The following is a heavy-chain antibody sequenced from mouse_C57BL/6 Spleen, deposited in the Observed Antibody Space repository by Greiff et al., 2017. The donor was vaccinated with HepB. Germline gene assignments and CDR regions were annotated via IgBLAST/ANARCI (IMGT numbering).Heavy chain of an antibody. CDR3: ARGWLLRYFDY. D-gene: IGHD2-3*01. J-gene: IGHJ2*01. Sequence: QVQLKESGAELVKPGASVKISCKASGYAFSSYWMNWVKQRPGKGLEWIGQIYPGDGDTNYNGKFKGKATLTADKSSSTAYMQLSSLTSEDSAVYFCARGWLLRYFDYWGQGTTLTVSS. CDR2: IYPGDGDT. CDR1: GYAFSSYW. V-gene: IGHV1-80*01.